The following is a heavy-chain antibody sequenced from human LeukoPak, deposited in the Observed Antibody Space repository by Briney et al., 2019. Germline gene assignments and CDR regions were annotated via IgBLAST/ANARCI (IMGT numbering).Heavy chain of an antibody. CDR2: ISYDGSNK. CDR3: ARDQSPEQLALFDY. CDR1: GFTFSSYA. V-gene: IGHV3-30-3*01. D-gene: IGHD6-13*01. Sequence: GGSLRLSCAASGFTFSSYAMHWVRQAPGKGLEWVAVISYDGSNKYYADSVKGRFTISRDNSKNTLYLQMNSLRAEDTAVYYCARDQSPEQLALFDYWGQGTLVTVSS. J-gene: IGHJ4*02.